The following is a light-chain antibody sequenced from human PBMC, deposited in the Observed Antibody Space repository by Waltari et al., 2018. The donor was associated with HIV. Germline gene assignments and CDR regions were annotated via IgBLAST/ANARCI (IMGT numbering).Light chain of an antibody. CDR1: SSAVGGYDS. J-gene: IGLJ1*01. V-gene: IGLV2-14*01. CDR3: ASYTSSNTLYV. CDR2: EVG. Sequence: QSALTQPDSVSGSPGQSITFSCTGTSSAVGGYDSVSWYQQHPGKAPKLMLYEVGHRPSGVSYRFSGSKSGNTASLTISGLQAEDEADYSCASYTSSNTLYVFGTGTKVTVL.